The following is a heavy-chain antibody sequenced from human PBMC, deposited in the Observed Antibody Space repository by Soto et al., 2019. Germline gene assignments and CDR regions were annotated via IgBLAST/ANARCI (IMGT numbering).Heavy chain of an antibody. Sequence: SQTLSLTCAISGDSVSSNSAAWNWIRQSPSRGLEWLGRTYYRSKWYNDYAVSVKSRITINPDTSKDQFSLQLNSVTPEDTAVYYCARDQEDYYGPGSYYDYWGQGTLVTVYS. CDR2: TYYRSKWYN. V-gene: IGHV6-1*01. J-gene: IGHJ4*02. CDR3: ARDQEDYYGPGSYYDY. D-gene: IGHD3-10*01. CDR1: GDSVSSNSAA.